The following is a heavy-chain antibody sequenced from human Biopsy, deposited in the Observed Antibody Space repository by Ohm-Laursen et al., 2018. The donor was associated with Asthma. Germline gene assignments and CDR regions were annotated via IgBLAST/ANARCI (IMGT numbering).Heavy chain of an antibody. J-gene: IGHJ4*02. CDR3: ARGVDRVTGLLDHFDS. CDR1: GFSMDTNSYF. Sequence: SDTLSLTCTISGFSMDTNSYFWGWIRQPPGKGLEWIGGVFYTGITYYNPSLESRVTMSVDTSKSQFFLEVNSVTAPDTAVYYCARGVDRVTGLLDHFDSWGQGTLVTVSS. D-gene: IGHD2-21*02. V-gene: IGHV4-39*01. CDR2: VFYTGIT.